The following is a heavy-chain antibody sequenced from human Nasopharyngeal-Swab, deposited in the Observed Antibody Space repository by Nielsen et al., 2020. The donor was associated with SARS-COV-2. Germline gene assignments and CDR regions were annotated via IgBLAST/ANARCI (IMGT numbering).Heavy chain of an antibody. J-gene: IGHJ4*02. CDR3: ARWDYSNYDLDY. CDR1: GFTFSSYN. CDR2: ISSSSSYI. D-gene: IGHD4-11*01. V-gene: IGHV3-21*01. Sequence: GESLKISWAASGFTFSSYNMNWVRQAPGKGLEWVSSISSSSSYIYYADSVTGRFTISRDNAKNSLYLQMNSLRAEDSAVYYCARWDYSNYDLDYWGQGTLVTVSS.